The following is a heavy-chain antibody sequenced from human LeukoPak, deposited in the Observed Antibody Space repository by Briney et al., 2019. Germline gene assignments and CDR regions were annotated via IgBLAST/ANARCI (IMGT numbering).Heavy chain of an antibody. J-gene: IGHJ6*04. CDR3: ARLGPDTAMATGGYYYYGMDV. V-gene: IGHV5-51*01. Sequence: GESLKISCKGSGYSFTSYWIGWVRQMPGKGLEWMGIIYPGDSDTRYSPSFKGQVTISADKSISTAYLQWSSLKASDTAMYYCARLGPDTAMATGGYYYYGMDVWGKGTTVTVSS. CDR2: IYPGDSDT. D-gene: IGHD5-18*01. CDR1: GYSFTSYW.